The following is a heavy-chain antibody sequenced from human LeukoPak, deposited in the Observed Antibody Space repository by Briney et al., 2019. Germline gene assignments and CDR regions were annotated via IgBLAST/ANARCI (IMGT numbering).Heavy chain of an antibody. CDR2: IIPIFGTA. V-gene: IGHV1-69*13. Sequence: ASVKVSCKASGGTFSSYAISWVRQAPGQGLEWMGGIIPIFGTANYAQKFQGRVTITADELTSTACMELSSLRYEYTAVYYCARPSRGAVARSSLNYYYYMDVWGKGTTVTVSS. J-gene: IGHJ6*03. CDR1: GGTFSSYA. D-gene: IGHD2-15*01. CDR3: ARPSRGAVARSSLNYYYYMDV.